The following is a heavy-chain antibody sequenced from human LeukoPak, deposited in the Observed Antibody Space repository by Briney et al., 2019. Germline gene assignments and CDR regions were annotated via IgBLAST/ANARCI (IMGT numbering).Heavy chain of an antibody. CDR1: GFTFSTYA. CDR3: AKDGNGNYYFDY. CDR2: ISGSRGST. V-gene: IGHV3-23*01. D-gene: IGHD1-1*01. Sequence: QSGGSLRLSCAASGFTFSTYAMSWVRQAPGKGLEWVSAISGSRGSTYYTDSVKGRFTVSRDNSKNTVYLQMNSLRAEDTAVYYCAKDGNGNYYFDYWGQGTLVTVSS. J-gene: IGHJ4*02.